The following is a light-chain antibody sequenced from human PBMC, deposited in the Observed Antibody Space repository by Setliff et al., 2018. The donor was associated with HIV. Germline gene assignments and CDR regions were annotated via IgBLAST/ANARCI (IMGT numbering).Light chain of an antibody. CDR2: GDT. CDR3: QSYDSSLSASV. CDR1: SSNIGAGYD. Sequence: QSVLTQAPSVSGAPGQRVTISCTGSSSNIGAGYDVHWYQQLPGTAPKLLIYGDTSRPSGVPDRFSGSKSGTSASLAITGLQAEDEADYYCQSYDSSLSASVFGGGTKGTVL. J-gene: IGLJ2*01. V-gene: IGLV1-40*01.